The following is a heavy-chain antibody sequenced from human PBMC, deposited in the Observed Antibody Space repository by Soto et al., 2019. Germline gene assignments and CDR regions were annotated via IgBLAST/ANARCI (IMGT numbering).Heavy chain of an antibody. CDR1: GFTFSSYA. J-gene: IGHJ6*02. CDR3: AKEATAMVNYYYGMDV. D-gene: IGHD5-18*01. CDR2: ISGSGGST. V-gene: IGHV3-23*01. Sequence: GGSLRLSCAASGFTFSSYAMSWVRQAPGKGLEWVSAISGSGGSTYYADSVKGRFTISRDNSKNTLYLQMNSLRAEDTAVYYCAKEATAMVNYYYGMDVWGQGTTVTVSS.